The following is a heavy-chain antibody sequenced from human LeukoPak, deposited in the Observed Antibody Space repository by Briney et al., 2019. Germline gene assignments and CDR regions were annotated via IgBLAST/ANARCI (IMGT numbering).Heavy chain of an antibody. D-gene: IGHD3-10*01. J-gene: IGHJ4*02. CDR2: ITGSGGTT. V-gene: IGHV3-23*01. CDR3: ARDAYGSGTHHLVY. Sequence: GSLRLSCAASGFTFSSYAMSWVRQAPGKGLEWVSGITGSGGTTFYADSVKGRFSISRDHSKKTLFLQLNSLRVKDTAVYYCARDAYGSGTHHLVYWGQGALVTVSS. CDR1: GFTFSSYA.